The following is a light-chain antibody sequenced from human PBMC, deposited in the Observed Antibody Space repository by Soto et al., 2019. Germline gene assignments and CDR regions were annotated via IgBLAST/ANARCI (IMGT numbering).Light chain of an antibody. Sequence: EIVLTQSPGSLSLSPGERATLSCRASQSVSSTFFAWYQQRPGQAPRLLMYGASSRATGIPERFSGSGSGTDFTFTISRLEPEDFAVYYCQQFDSSVTFGQGTKVDIK. CDR3: QQFDSSVT. J-gene: IGKJ1*01. CDR1: QSVSSTF. V-gene: IGKV3-20*01. CDR2: GAS.